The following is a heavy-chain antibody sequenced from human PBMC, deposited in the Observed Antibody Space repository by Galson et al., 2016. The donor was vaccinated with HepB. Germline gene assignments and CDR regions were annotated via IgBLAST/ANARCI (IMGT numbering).Heavy chain of an antibody. D-gene: IGHD3-10*01. V-gene: IGHV3-23*01. CDR3: AKDKGTKYFDY. CDR1: GFTLNNYV. CDR2: IIGSGATT. Sequence: SLRLSCAASGFTLNNYVMSWVRQVPGRGLESVSSIIGSGATTYYTDSVRGRFTISRDDSKNTLYLQMNSLTAEETAVYYCAKDKGTKYFDYWGQGALVTVSS. J-gene: IGHJ4*02.